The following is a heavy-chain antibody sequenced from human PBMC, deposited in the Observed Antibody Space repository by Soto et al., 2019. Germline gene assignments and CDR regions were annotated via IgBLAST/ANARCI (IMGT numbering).Heavy chain of an antibody. J-gene: IGHJ4*02. V-gene: IGHV4-34*01. Sequence: SETLSLTCAVYGGSFSCYYWSWIRQPPGKGLEWIGEINHSGSTNYNPSLKSRVTISVDTSKNQFSLKLSSVTAADTAVYYCAIGYSSGWTDYWGQGTLVTVSS. CDR3: AIGYSSGWTDY. CDR1: GGSFSCYY. D-gene: IGHD6-19*01. CDR2: INHSGST.